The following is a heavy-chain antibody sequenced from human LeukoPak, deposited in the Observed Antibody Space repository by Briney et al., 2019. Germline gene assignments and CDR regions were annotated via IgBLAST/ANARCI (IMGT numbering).Heavy chain of an antibody. V-gene: IGHV5-51*01. J-gene: IGHJ4*02. CDR1: GYSFTSYW. Sequence: GEPLKISCKGAGYSFTSYWIGWVRQMPGKGLEWMGIIYPGDSDTRYSPSFQGQVTVSADKSISTAYLQWSSLKASDTAMYYCARSRGIAAAGTGDYWGQGTLVTVSS. CDR2: IYPGDSDT. CDR3: ARSRGIAAAGTGDY. D-gene: IGHD6-13*01.